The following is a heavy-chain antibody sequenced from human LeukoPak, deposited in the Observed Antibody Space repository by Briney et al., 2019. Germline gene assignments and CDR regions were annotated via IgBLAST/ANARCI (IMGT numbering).Heavy chain of an antibody. J-gene: IGHJ5*02. D-gene: IGHD3-16*02. CDR1: GYTFTSYA. CDR3: ARGPLVRLPSSFDR. V-gene: IGHV1-8*01. CDR2: MNPNSGNT. Sequence: ASVKVSSMASGYTFTSYAINWVRQAPGQGLEWMGWMNPNSGNTGSAQRFQGRITMTRDTSISTAYMELSSLRSEDTAVYYCARGPLVRLPSSFDRWGEGALVTDCS.